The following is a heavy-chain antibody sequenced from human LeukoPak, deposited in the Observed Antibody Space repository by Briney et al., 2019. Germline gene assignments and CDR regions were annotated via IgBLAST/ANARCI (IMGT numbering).Heavy chain of an antibody. CDR1: GYTFTSYG. Sequence: ASVKVSCKASGYTFTSYGISWVRQAPGQGLEWMGWISAYNGNTNYAQKLQGRVTMTTDTSTSKAYMELRSLRSDDTAVYYCARTVFLEWLLYKNWFDPWGQGTLVTVSS. CDR2: ISAYNGNT. J-gene: IGHJ5*02. V-gene: IGHV1-18*01. CDR3: ARTVFLEWLLYKNWFDP. D-gene: IGHD3-3*01.